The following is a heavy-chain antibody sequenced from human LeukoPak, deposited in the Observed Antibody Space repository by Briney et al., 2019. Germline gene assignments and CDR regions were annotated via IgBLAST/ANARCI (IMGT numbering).Heavy chain of an antibody. CDR3: AKVPGGNAYFDY. V-gene: IGHV3-53*01. CDR2: IYSDNT. Sequence: GGSLRLSCTVSGFTVSSNSMSWVRQAPGKGLEWVSFIYSDNTHYSDSVKGRFTISRDNSKNTLYLQMNSLRAEDTAVYYCAKVPGGNAYFDYWGQGTLVTVSS. D-gene: IGHD4-23*01. J-gene: IGHJ4*02. CDR1: GFTVSSNS.